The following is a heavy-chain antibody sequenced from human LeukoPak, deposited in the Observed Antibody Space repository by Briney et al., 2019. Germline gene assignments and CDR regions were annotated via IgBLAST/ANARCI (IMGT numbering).Heavy chain of an antibody. J-gene: IGHJ3*02. D-gene: IGHD3-22*01. CDR1: GFTFSSYA. CDR3: AKVAHYYDSSGYYRRDAFDI. Sequence: GGSLRLSCAVSGFTFSSYAMTWLRQAPGKGLEWVSAISGSGGSTYYADSVKGRFTISRDNSKNTLYLQMNSLRAEDTAVYYCAKVAHYYDSSGYYRRDAFDIWGQGTMVTVSS. V-gene: IGHV3-23*01. CDR2: ISGSGGST.